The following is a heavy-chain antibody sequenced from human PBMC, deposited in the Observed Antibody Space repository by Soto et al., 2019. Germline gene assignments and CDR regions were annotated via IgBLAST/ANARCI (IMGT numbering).Heavy chain of an antibody. D-gene: IGHD1-26*01. V-gene: IGHV1-69*01. CDR2: IIPIFRTP. CDR1: GVTFSSFA. J-gene: IGHJ5*02. Sequence: QVQLVQSGAEVKQPGSSVKVSCQASGVTFSSFAISWVRQAPGQGLEWMGGIIPIFRTPNYAQNFQGRVTITADESTSSVYMELSRLRSEDTAVYYCARSTGSCFRPGTHRFNWFDPWGQGTLVTVSS. CDR3: ARSTGSCFRPGTHRFNWFDP.